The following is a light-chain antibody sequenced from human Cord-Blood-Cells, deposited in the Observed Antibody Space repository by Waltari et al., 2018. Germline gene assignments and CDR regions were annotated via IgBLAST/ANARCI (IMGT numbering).Light chain of an antibody. CDR2: DVS. CDR1: SRAVAGYNY. CDR3: SSYTSSSTYV. V-gene: IGLV2-14*01. Sequence: SALTPHASVSGSPGPSITIPCTGTSRAVAGYNYVSWYPQHPGPAPKLMIYDVSNPPSGVSNRVSGSKSGNTASLTSSGLQAEDEADYYCSSYTSSSTYVFGTGTMVTVL. J-gene: IGLJ1*01.